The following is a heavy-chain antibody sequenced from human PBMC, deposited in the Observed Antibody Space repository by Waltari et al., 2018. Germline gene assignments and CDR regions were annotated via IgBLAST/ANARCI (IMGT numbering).Heavy chain of an antibody. CDR3: ARGDYGYVGAFDI. J-gene: IGHJ3*02. Sequence: EVQLVESGGGLVQPGGSLRLSCAASGFTFSSYWMSWVRQAPGKGLEWVAKIKQDGSEKYYVDSVKGRFTISRDNAKNSLYLQMNSLRAEDTAVYYCARGDYGYVGAFDIWGQGTMVTVSS. D-gene: IGHD5-18*01. CDR2: IKQDGSEK. CDR1: GFTFSSYW. V-gene: IGHV3-7*01.